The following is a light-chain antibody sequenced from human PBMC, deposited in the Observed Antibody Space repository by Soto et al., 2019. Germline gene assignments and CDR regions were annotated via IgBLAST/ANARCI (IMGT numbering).Light chain of an antibody. CDR2: DVN. V-gene: IGLV2-11*01. CDR3: CSYSGSYTWV. CDR1: SSDVGSYNS. Sequence: QSALTQPRSGSGSPGQSVTLSCTGTSSDVGSYNSVSWYQQHPGKAPKLMIDDVNKRPAGVPDRFSGSRSGNTASLTISGLQAEDEADYYCCSYSGSYTWVFGGGTKVTVL. J-gene: IGLJ3*02.